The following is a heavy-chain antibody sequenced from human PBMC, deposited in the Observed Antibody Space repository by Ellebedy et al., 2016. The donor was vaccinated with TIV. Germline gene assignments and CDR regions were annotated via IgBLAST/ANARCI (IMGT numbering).Heavy chain of an antibody. Sequence: PGGSLRLSCTASGFNFNDAYMSWIRQAPGKGLEWISYISTSNYKKYADSVEGRFTISRDNAKNSLYLQMNSLRAEDTAVYYCARERPWFGDLEGSHWGQGTLVTVSS. CDR2: ISTSNYK. V-gene: IGHV3-11*06. CDR1: GFNFNDAY. D-gene: IGHD3-10*01. J-gene: IGHJ4*02. CDR3: ARERPWFGDLEGSH.